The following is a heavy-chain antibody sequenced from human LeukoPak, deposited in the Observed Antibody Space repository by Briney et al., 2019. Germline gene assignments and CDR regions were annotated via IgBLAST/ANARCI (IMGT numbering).Heavy chain of an antibody. V-gene: IGHV1-2*02. Sequence: ASVKVSRKTSGYNFTGHYMHWVRQAPGQGLEWMGWINPNSGGTKYGQTFQGRVTLTRDRPISTAYMELGSLRSDDTAVYYCARELVTGGIYYYSGMDGCGQATTVTAS. CDR2: INPNSGGT. CDR3: ARELVTGGIYYYSGMDG. CDR1: GYNFTGHY. J-gene: IGHJ6*02. D-gene: IGHD2-21*02.